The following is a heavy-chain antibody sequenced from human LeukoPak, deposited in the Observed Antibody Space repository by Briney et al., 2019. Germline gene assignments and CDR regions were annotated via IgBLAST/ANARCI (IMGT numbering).Heavy chain of an antibody. V-gene: IGHV1-8*01. CDR3: ARGVFWTSRAGLDV. Sequence: ASVKVSCKATGYTFTSYEINWVRQAPGQGLEWLGWMHPNSGNTAYVRKVQGRVTMTRNTSMSTAYMELSSLRSEDTAVYYCARGVFWTSRAGLDVWGQGTTVTVS. CDR2: MHPNSGNT. D-gene: IGHD3/OR15-3a*01. CDR1: GYTFTSYE. J-gene: IGHJ6*02.